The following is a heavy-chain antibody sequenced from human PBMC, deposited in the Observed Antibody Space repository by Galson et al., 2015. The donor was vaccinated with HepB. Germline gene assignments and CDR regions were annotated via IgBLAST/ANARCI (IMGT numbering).Heavy chain of an antibody. CDR2: ISAYNGNT. V-gene: IGHV1-18*01. J-gene: IGHJ5*02. D-gene: IGHD3-9*01. Sequence: SCKASGYTFTSYGISWVRQAPGQGLEWMGWISAYNGNTNYAQKLQGRVTMTTDTSTSTAYMELRSLRSDDTAVYYCARDGHILTGYFSFGVHNWFDPWGQGTLVTVSS. CDR1: GYTFTSYG. CDR3: ARDGHILTGYFSFGVHNWFDP.